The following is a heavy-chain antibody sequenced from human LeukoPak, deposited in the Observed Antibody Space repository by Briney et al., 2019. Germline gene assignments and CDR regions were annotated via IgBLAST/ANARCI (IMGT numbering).Heavy chain of an antibody. CDR2: INPSGGST. V-gene: IGHV1-46*01. CDR1: GYTFTSYY. CDR3: ARGIYSNLSAGYFTNYYYYYCMDV. J-gene: IGHJ6*03. Sequence: ASVKVSCKASGYTFTSYYMHWVRQAPGQGLEWMGIINPSGGSTSYAQKFQGRVTMTRDMSTSTAYMELRSLRSDDTAVYYCARGIYSNLSAGYFTNYYYYYCMDVWGKGTTVTVSS. D-gene: IGHD4-11*01.